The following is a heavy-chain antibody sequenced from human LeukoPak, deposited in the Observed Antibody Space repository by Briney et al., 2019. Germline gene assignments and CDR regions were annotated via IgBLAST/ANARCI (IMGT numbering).Heavy chain of an antibody. CDR1: GFTFSSYA. CDR2: ISYDGSNK. Sequence: QPGGSLRLSCSASGFTFSSYAMHWVRQAPGKGLEWVAVISYDGSNKYYADSVKGRFTISRDNPKNTLYLQMNSLRAEDTAVYYCARDFVSGYDLTRLDYWGQGTLVTVSS. V-gene: IGHV3-30-3*01. CDR3: ARDFVSGYDLTRLDY. D-gene: IGHD5-12*01. J-gene: IGHJ4*02.